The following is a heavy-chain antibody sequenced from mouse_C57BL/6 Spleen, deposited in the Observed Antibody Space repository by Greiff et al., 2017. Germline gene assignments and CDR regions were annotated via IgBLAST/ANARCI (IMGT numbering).Heavy chain of an antibody. Sequence: QVQLQQPGAELVRPGSSVKLSCTASGYTFTSYWMDWVKQRPGQGLEWIGNIYPSDSETHYHQKFKDKATLTVDKSSSTAYMQLSRLTSVDSAVYYCARGGSSGFWFAYWGQGTLVTVSA. V-gene: IGHV1-61*01. CDR2: IYPSDSET. CDR3: ARGGSSGFWFAY. CDR1: GYTFTSYW. D-gene: IGHD3-2*02. J-gene: IGHJ3*01.